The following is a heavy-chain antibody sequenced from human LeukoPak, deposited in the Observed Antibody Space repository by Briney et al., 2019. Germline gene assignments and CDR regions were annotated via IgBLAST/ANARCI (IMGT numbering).Heavy chain of an antibody. J-gene: IGHJ4*02. CDR3: ARDGREDYYDSNSYYYY. CDR1: GYTFTNYG. Sequence: GASVKVSCKASGYTFTNYGITWVRQAPGQGLEWMGWISAYTGNTNYAQKLQGRVTMTTDTSTTTAYMELRSLRSDDTAVYYCARDGREDYYDSNSYYYYWGQGTLVTVSS. V-gene: IGHV1-18*01. D-gene: IGHD3-22*01. CDR2: ISAYTGNT.